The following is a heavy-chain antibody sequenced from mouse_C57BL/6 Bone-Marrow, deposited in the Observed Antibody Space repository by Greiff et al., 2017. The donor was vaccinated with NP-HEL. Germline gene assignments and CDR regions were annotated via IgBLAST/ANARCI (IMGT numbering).Heavy chain of an antibody. CDR3: ARRATAQATAY. CDR2: IYPSDSET. V-gene: IGHV1-61*01. Sequence: QVQLQQPGAELVRPGSSVKLSCKASGYTFTSYWMDWVKQRPGQGLEWIGNIYPSDSETHYNQKFKDKATLTVDKSSSTAYMQLSSLTSEDSAVYYCARRATAQATAYWGQGTLVTVSA. D-gene: IGHD3-2*02. CDR1: GYTFTSYW. J-gene: IGHJ3*01.